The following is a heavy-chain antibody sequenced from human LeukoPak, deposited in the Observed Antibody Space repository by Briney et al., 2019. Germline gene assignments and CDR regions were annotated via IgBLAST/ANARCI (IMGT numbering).Heavy chain of an antibody. D-gene: IGHD3-3*01. Sequence: PGGSLRLSCAASGFTFSSYAMHWVRQAPGKGLEWVAVISYDGSNKYYADSVKGRFTISRDNSKNTLYLQMNSLRAEDTAVYYCARDQVREIFGVVTLYYYGMDVWGQGTTVTVSS. CDR3: ARDQVREIFGVVTLYYYGMDV. J-gene: IGHJ6*02. CDR2: ISYDGSNK. CDR1: GFTFSSYA. V-gene: IGHV3-30-3*01.